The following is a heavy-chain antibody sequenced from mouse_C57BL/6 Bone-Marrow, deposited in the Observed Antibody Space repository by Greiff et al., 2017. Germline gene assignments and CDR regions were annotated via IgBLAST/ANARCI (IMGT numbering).Heavy chain of an antibody. D-gene: IGHD2-5*01. J-gene: IGHJ3*01. V-gene: IGHV1-4*01. CDR1: GYTFTSYT. Sequence: QVQLQQSGAELARPGASVKMSCKASGYTFTSYTMHWVKQRPGQGLEWIGYINPSSGYTKYNQKFKDKATLTADKSSSTAYMQLSSLTSEDSAVYYGAREYYSNYLFAYWGQGTLVTVSA. CDR2: INPSSGYT. CDR3: AREYYSNYLFAY.